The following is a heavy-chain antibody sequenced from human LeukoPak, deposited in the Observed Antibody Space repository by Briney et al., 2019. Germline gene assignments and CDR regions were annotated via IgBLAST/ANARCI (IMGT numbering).Heavy chain of an antibody. Sequence: GGSLRLSCAASGFNFASRWMHWVRPVPGKGLVWVSRISSDGSDTTYADSVKGRFTISRDNVKKIVYLQMRSLRVEDTAVYYCARHFDGKGSFDFWGQGTLVTVSS. CDR1: GFNFASRW. D-gene: IGHD4-23*01. CDR3: ARHFDGKGSFDF. V-gene: IGHV3-74*01. CDR2: ISSDGSDT. J-gene: IGHJ5*01.